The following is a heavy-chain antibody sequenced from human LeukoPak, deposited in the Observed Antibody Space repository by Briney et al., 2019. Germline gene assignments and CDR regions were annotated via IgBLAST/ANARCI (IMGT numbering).Heavy chain of an antibody. Sequence: GGSLRLSCAASGFTFSSYGMHWVRQAPGKGLDWVAVISYDGSNKYYVDSVKGRFTISRDNSKNTLYLQMSSLRAEDTAVYYCTRRTNDYGGIERKKPFDYWGQGTLVTVSS. CDR2: ISYDGSNK. CDR3: TRRTNDYGGIERKKPFDY. J-gene: IGHJ4*02. D-gene: IGHD4-23*01. CDR1: GFTFSSYG. V-gene: IGHV3-30-3*01.